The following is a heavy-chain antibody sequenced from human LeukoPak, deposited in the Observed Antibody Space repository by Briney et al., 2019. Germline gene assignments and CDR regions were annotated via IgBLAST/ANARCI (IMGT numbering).Heavy chain of an antibody. CDR2: ISGGGYST. D-gene: IGHD4-17*01. CDR3: AKLYGDYYYYNMEV. Sequence: GGSLRLSCAASGFTFSSYAMSWVRQAPGKGLEWVSSISGGGYSTFYADSVKGRFTLSRDNSDKTLHLQMNSLRAEDAAVYYCAKLYGDYYYYNMEVWGKGTAVTVSS. J-gene: IGHJ6*04. CDR1: GFTFSSYA. V-gene: IGHV3-23*01.